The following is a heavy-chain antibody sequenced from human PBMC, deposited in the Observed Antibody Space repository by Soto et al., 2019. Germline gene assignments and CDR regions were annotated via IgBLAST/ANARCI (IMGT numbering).Heavy chain of an antibody. J-gene: IGHJ4*02. CDR2: MNPDSGNT. Sequence: QVQLVQSGAEVKKPGASVKVSCKASGYTFTSEDISWVRQAAGQGLEWMGWMNPDSGNTGYAQKFQGRVTMTRTTSISTAYMELSSLRSEDTAVYYCARGLVRGVISQDWGQGTLVTVSS. CDR3: ARGLVRGVISQD. V-gene: IGHV1-8*01. CDR1: GYTFTSED. D-gene: IGHD3-16*01.